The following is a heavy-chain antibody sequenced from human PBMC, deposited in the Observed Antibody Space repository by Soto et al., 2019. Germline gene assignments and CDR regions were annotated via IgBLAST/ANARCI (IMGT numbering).Heavy chain of an antibody. CDR3: ARDAAVGLFDY. CDR2: ISAYNGNT. V-gene: IGHV1-18*01. J-gene: IGHJ4*02. CDR1: GYTFTSYG. D-gene: IGHD1-26*01. Sequence: ASVKVSCKASGYTFTSYGISWVRQAPGQGLEWMGWISAYNGNTYYAQKLQGRVTMTTDTSTSTAYIELRNLRSDDTAVYYCARDAAVGLFDYWGQGTLVTVSS.